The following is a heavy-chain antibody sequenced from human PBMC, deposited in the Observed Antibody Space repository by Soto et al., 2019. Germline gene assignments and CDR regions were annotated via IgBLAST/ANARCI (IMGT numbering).Heavy chain of an antibody. J-gene: IGHJ6*02. CDR1: GFTFSSFE. CDR2: INPSGRTI. D-gene: IGHD2-2*02. Sequence: PGGSLRLSCVASGFTFSSFEMNWIRQAPGKGPEWIAVINPSGRTISYADSVKGRFTISRDNAKNSVSLQMNSLRAEDTAVYYCAREYTAWPLAYGLDVWGQGTTVTVSS. V-gene: IGHV3-48*03. CDR3: AREYTAWPLAYGLDV.